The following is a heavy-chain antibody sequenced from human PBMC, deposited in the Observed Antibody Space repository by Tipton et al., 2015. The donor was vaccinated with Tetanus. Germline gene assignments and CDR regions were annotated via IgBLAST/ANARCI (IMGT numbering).Heavy chain of an antibody. Sequence: TLSLTCAVSGGSSSNSNWWSWVRQPPGKGLEWIGQISHSGSTNYNPSLKSRVTISVDTSKNQFSLKLSSVTAADTAVYYCARGPSVAYCSGGSCPVWFDPWGQGTLVTVSS. D-gene: IGHD2-15*01. CDR2: ISHSGST. CDR1: GGSSSNSNW. J-gene: IGHJ5*02. CDR3: ARGPSVAYCSGGSCPVWFDP. V-gene: IGHV4-4*02.